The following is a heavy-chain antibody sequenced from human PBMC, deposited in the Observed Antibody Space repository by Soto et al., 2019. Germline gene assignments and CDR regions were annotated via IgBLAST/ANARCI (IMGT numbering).Heavy chain of an antibody. CDR2: IKSDGSST. CDR1: GFTFSSYW. CDR3: ARGLWLYYGMDV. Sequence: GGSLRLSCAASGFTFSSYWMHWVRQAPGKGLVWVSRIKSDGSSTSDADSVKGRFTISRDNAKNTVYLQMHSLRVEATAVYYWARGLWLYYGMDVWGQGTTVTVS. D-gene: IGHD3-22*01. J-gene: IGHJ6*02. V-gene: IGHV3-74*01.